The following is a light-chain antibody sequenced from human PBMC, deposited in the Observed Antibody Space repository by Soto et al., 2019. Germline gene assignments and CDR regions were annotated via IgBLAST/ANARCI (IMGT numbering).Light chain of an antibody. Sequence: QSALTRPASVSGSPGQSITISCTGTSSDVGGYNYVSWYQQHPGKAPKLMIYDVSNRPSGVSNRFSGSKSGNTASLTISGLQAEDEADYYCSSYTSSSTLYAFGTGTKVTVL. V-gene: IGLV2-14*01. CDR3: SSYTSSSTLYA. J-gene: IGLJ1*01. CDR2: DVS. CDR1: SSDVGGYNY.